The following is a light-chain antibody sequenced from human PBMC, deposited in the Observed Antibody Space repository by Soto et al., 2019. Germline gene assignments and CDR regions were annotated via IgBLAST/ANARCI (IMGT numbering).Light chain of an antibody. Sequence: DLVMTQSPLSLPVTPGEPASISCRSSQSLLHSNGYNYLDWYLQKPGQSPQLLIYLGSNRASGVPDRFSGSGSGTDFTLKISRMEAVDVGVYYCMQALQTPLTFGGGTKVEIK. CDR3: MQALQTPLT. J-gene: IGKJ4*01. CDR1: QSLLHSNGYNY. V-gene: IGKV2-28*01. CDR2: LGS.